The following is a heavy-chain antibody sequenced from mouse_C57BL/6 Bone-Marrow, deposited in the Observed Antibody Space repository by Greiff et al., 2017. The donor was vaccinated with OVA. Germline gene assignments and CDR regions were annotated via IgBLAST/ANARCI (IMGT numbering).Heavy chain of an antibody. CDR3: ARENYGNYVFAY. CDR2: INPGSGGT. Sequence: QVQLQQSGAELVRPGTSVKVSCKASGYAFTNYLIEWVKQRPGQGLEWIGVINPGSGGTNYNEKFKGKATLTADKSSSTAYMQLSSLTSEDSAVYFCARENYGNYVFAYWGQGTLVTVSA. J-gene: IGHJ3*01. CDR1: GYAFTNYL. V-gene: IGHV1-54*01. D-gene: IGHD2-1*01.